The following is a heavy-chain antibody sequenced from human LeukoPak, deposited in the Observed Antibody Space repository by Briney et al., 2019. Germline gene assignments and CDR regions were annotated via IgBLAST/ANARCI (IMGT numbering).Heavy chain of an antibody. CDR2: ISRQSGAST. Sequence: PGGSLGLSVAASGFTFGSFDRYWVRQAPGRGLECAASISRQSGASTYYAASVEGRFTISRDNTKNSLYLQMDSLRAEDTAVYYCARGDYYDISGYFHDSFDIWGQGTMVTVSS. D-gene: IGHD3-22*01. CDR1: GFTFGSFD. CDR3: ARGDYYDISGYFHDSFDI. J-gene: IGHJ3*02. V-gene: IGHV3-21*01.